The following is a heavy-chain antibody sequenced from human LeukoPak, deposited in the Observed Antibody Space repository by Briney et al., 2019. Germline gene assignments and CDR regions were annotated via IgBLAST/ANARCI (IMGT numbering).Heavy chain of an antibody. CDR3: ARTTASNYAVY. CDR2: IYTSWST. D-gene: IGHD4-11*01. CDR1: GGSISSYY. J-gene: IGHJ4*02. Sequence: PSETLSLTCTVSGGSISSYYWSWIRQPAGQGLEWIGRIYTSWSTNYNPSLKSRVTMSIDTSKNQFSLKLSSVTAADTAAYYCARTTASNYAVYWGQGTLVTVSS. V-gene: IGHV4-4*07.